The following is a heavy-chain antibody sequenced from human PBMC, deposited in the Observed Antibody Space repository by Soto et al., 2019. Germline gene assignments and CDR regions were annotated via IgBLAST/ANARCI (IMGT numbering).Heavy chain of an antibody. V-gene: IGHV4-34*01. CDR3: ARSLFWGFDY. J-gene: IGHJ4*02. D-gene: IGHD7-27*01. CDR1: GGSFSGYY. Sequence: TSETLSLTCAVYGGSFSGYYWSWIRQPPGKGLEWIGEINHSGSTNYNPSLKSRVTISVDTSKNQFSLKLSSVTAADTAVYYCARSLFWGFDYWGQGTLVTVSS. CDR2: INHSGST.